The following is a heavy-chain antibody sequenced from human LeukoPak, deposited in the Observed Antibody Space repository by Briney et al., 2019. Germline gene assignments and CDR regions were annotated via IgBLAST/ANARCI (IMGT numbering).Heavy chain of an antibody. D-gene: IGHD3-3*02. Sequence: GGSLRLSCAASGFTFSSYGMHWARQAPGKGLEWAAVIWYDGSNKYYADSVKGRFTISRDNSKNTLYLQMNSLRAEDTAVYYCAKQFAPGSLASFDYWGQGTLVTVSS. V-gene: IGHV3-33*06. CDR2: IWYDGSNK. CDR1: GFTFSSYG. J-gene: IGHJ4*02. CDR3: AKQFAPGSLASFDY.